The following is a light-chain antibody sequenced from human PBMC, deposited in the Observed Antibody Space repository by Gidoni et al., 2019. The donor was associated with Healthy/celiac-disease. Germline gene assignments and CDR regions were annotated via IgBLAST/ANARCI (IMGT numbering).Light chain of an antibody. Sequence: EIVLTQSPATLSLSPGERATLSCRASQSVSSYLAWYQQKPGQAPRLLIYDASNRATGIPARLSGSGSGTDFTLTISGLEPEDFAVYYCQQRSNWPPYLTFGGGTKVRSN. J-gene: IGKJ4*01. CDR1: QSVSSY. V-gene: IGKV3-11*01. CDR2: DAS. CDR3: QQRSNWPPYLT.